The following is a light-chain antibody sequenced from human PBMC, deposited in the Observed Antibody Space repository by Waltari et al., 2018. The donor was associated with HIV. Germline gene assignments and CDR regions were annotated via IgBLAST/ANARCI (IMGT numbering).Light chain of an antibody. CDR2: DDG. V-gene: IGLV3-21*02. Sequence: SYVLTQPPSVSVAPGQTARITCGGDNIGSQSVHWDQQKPGQAPLLFVFDDGDRPSGIPGCLSRSNSGNTATLTIGRAEAGDEAEYYCQLWDSTSDQRVFGGGTKLTV. CDR1: NIGSQS. J-gene: IGLJ3*02. CDR3: QLWDSTSDQRV.